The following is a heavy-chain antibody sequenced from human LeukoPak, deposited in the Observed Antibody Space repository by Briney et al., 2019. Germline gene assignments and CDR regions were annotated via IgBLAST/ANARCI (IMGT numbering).Heavy chain of an antibody. V-gene: IGHV3-21*01. CDR1: GFTFTNYS. CDR3: ARADVQLWLHH. Sequence: GGSLRLSCAASGFTFTNYSMNWVRQAPGKGLEWVSSISSSSSYIYYADSVKGRFTISRDNAKNSLYLQMNSLRAEDTAVYYCARADVQLWLHHWGQGTLVTVSS. D-gene: IGHD5-18*01. J-gene: IGHJ5*02. CDR2: ISSSSSYI.